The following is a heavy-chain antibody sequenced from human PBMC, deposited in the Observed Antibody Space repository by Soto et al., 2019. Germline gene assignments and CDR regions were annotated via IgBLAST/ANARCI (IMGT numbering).Heavy chain of an antibody. J-gene: IGHJ4*02. V-gene: IGHV3-66*01. Sequence: SFAASGVAVSYMYMSWVRQAPGKGLEWVSIIYRDGNTYYTDSVEGRFIISRDKSKNTLYLQMNRLRAEDTAIYYCATLSAAKYYYFDYWGQGTQVTVSS. CDR1: GVAVSYMY. CDR2: IYRDGNT. D-gene: IGHD2-15*01. CDR3: ATLSAAKYYYFDY.